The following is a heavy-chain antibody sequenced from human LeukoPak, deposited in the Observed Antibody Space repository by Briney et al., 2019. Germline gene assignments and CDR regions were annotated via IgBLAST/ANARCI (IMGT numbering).Heavy chain of an antibody. D-gene: IGHD3-22*01. CDR1: GFTFSSNW. CDR2: IKQDGSEK. V-gene: IGHV3-7*01. Sequence: PGRSLRLSFAAAGFTFSSNWMSSVRQAPGKGPEWVANIKQDGSEKYYVDSVKGRFTISRANAKNSLYLQMSSLRAEDTAVYYCARDSRVSDAFDIWGQGTMVTVSS. CDR3: ARDSRVSDAFDI. J-gene: IGHJ3*02.